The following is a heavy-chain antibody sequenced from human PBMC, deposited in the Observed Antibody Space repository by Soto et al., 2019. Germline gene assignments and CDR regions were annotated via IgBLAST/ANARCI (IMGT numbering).Heavy chain of an antibody. V-gene: IGHV6-1*01. J-gene: IGHJ6*02. D-gene: IGHD6-13*01. CDR2: TYYRSKWYN. CDR1: GDSVSSNSAA. Sequence: PSQTLSLTCAISGDSVSSNSAAWNWIRQSPSRGLEWLGRTYYRSKWYNDYAVSVKSRITINPDTSKNQFSLQLNSVTPEDTAVYYCARGGYSSSLQLYYYYGMDVWGQGTTVTVSS. CDR3: ARGGYSSSLQLYYYYGMDV.